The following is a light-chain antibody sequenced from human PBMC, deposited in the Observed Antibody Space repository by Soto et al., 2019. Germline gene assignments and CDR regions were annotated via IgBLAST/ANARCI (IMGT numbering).Light chain of an antibody. CDR1: SSNIGAGYD. J-gene: IGLJ1*01. V-gene: IGLV1-40*01. CDR2: ANI. Sequence: QSVLTQPPSVSGAPGQRVTISCTGSSSNIGAGYDVYWYQQLPGTAPKLLIYANINRPSGVPDRFSGSKSGTSASLAITGLQAEDEADYYCQSYDSSLSGDVFGTGTKLTVL. CDR3: QSYDSSLSGDV.